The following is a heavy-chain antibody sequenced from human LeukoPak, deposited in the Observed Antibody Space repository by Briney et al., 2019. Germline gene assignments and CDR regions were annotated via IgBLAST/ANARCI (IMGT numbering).Heavy chain of an antibody. CDR3: ARVGDYSNLDY. CDR1: GFTFSSYG. Sequence: PGGSLRLSCAASGFTFSSYGMHWVRQAPGKGLEWVAVISYDGSNKYYADSVKGRFTISRDNSKNTLYLQMNCLRAEDTAVYYCARVGDYSNLDYWGQGTLVTVSS. D-gene: IGHD4-11*01. J-gene: IGHJ4*02. V-gene: IGHV3-30*03. CDR2: ISYDGSNK.